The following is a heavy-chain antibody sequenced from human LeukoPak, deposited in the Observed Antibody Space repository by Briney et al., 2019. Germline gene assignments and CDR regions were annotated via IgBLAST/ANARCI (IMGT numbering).Heavy chain of an antibody. V-gene: IGHV1-46*01. CDR2: INPSGGST. Sequence: ASVKVSCKASGYTFTSYYMHWVRQAPGQGLEWMGIINPSGGSTSYAQKFQGRVTMTRDTSTSTVYMELSSLRSEDTAVYHCARELAPYYDFWSGLPMDVWGQGTTVTVSS. J-gene: IGHJ6*02. CDR3: ARELAPYYDFWSGLPMDV. D-gene: IGHD3-3*01. CDR1: GYTFTSYY.